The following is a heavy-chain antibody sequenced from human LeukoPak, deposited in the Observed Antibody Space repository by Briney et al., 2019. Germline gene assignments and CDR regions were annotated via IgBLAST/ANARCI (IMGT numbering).Heavy chain of an antibody. CDR1: GFTFSSYW. CDR2: ISSSSSYI. Sequence: PGGSLRLSCAASGFTFSSYWMSWVRQAPGKGLEWVSSISSSSSYIYYADSVKGRFTISRDNAKNSLYLQMNSLRAEDTAVYYCVQQLVSTYWGQGTLVTVSS. J-gene: IGHJ4*02. V-gene: IGHV3-21*01. D-gene: IGHD6-13*01. CDR3: VQQLVSTY.